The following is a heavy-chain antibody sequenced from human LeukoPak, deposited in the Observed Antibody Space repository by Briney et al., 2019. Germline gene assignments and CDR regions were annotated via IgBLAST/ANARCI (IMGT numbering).Heavy chain of an antibody. V-gene: IGHV3-48*02. CDR3: ARDYDSFDY. CDR2: ISSDSTTI. D-gene: IGHD3-9*01. CDR1: GFTFSSYS. J-gene: IGHJ4*02. Sequence: GGSLRLSCAASGFTFSSYSMSWVRQAPGKGLEWASYISSDSTTIYYADSVKGRFTISRDNAKSSPCLQMNSLRNEDAAVYYCARDYDSFDYWGQGILVTVSS.